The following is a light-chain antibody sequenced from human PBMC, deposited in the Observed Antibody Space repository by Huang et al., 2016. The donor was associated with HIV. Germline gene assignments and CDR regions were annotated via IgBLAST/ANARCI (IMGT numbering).Light chain of an antibody. V-gene: IGKV1-12*01. CDR3: QQAVSFPLT. Sequence: DIQMTQSPSSVSASGGDRISFTCRASQDINRWLAWYQQKTGKAPKLLIYAASTLQGGVPSRFSGRVSGTGFTLTINNLQPEDFATYFCQQAVSFPLTFGGGTKVEIK. CDR1: QDINRW. J-gene: IGKJ4*01. CDR2: AAS.